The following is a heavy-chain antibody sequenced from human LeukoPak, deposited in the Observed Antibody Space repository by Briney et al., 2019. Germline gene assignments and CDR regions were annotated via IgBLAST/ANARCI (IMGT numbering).Heavy chain of an antibody. Sequence: SETLSLTCTVSGGSISSSSYYWGWIRQPPGKGLEWIGSIYYSGSTYYNPSLKSRVTISVDTSKNQFSLKLSSVTAADTAVYYCARRLGTMVEGYYYYGMDVWGQGTTVTVSS. J-gene: IGHJ6*02. V-gene: IGHV4-39*07. CDR1: GGSISSSSYY. D-gene: IGHD3-10*01. CDR3: ARRLGTMVEGYYYYGMDV. CDR2: IYYSGST.